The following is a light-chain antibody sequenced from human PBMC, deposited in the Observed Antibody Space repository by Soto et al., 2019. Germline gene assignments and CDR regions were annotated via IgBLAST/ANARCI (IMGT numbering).Light chain of an antibody. J-gene: IGKJ1*01. V-gene: IGKV3-20*01. Sequence: EIVLTQSPGTLSLSPGEKATLSCRASQSVTSSHLAWYRQNPGQAPRLLIYGASSRVTGIPDRFSGSGSGTDFTLTISRLEPEDFAVYYCQEYVTSKGTCGQGTKVDIK. CDR2: GAS. CDR3: QEYVTSKGT. CDR1: QSVTSSH.